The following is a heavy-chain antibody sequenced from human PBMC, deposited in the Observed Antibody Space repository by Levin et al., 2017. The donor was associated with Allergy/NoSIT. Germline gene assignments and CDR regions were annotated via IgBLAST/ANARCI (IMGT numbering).Heavy chain of an antibody. CDR3: ARRRSIALRYDAVDI. V-gene: IGHV5-51*01. CDR1: GYTFPSYW. D-gene: IGHD6-6*01. J-gene: IGHJ3*02. CDR2: IYPGDSDT. Sequence: ASVKVSCKGSGYTFPSYWIGWVRQMPGKGLEWMGIIYPGDSDTSYSPSFQGQVTIPVDKSISTAYLHWSSLKASDTAMYYCARRRSIALRYDAVDIWGQGTMVTVSS.